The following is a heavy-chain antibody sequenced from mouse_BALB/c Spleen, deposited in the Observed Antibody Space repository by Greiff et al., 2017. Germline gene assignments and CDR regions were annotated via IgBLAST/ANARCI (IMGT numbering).Heavy chain of an antibody. J-gene: IGHJ2*01. CDR3: TRKADYFDY. D-gene: IGHD6-1*01. CDR1: GYTFTSYY. CDR2: INPSNGGT. Sequence: LVESGAELVKPGASVKLSCKASGYTFTSYYMYWVKQRPGQGLEWIGEINPSNGGTNFNEKFKSKATLTVDKSSSTAYMQLSSLTSEDSAVYYCTRKADYFDYWGQGTTLTVSS. V-gene: IGHV1S81*02.